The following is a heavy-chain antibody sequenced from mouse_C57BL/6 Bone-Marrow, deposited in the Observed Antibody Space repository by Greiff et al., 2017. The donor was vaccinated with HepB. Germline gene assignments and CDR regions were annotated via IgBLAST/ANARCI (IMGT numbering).Heavy chain of an antibody. J-gene: IGHJ3*01. Sequence: EVQLVESGGDLVKPGGSLKLSCAASGFTFSSYGMSWVRQTPDKRLEWVATISSGGSYTYYPDSVKGRFTISRDNAKNTLYLQMSSLKSEDTAMYYCASLGSRGFAYWGQGTLVTVSA. CDR3: ASLGSRGFAY. CDR1: GFTFSSYG. CDR2: ISSGGSYT. V-gene: IGHV5-6*01. D-gene: IGHD1-1*01.